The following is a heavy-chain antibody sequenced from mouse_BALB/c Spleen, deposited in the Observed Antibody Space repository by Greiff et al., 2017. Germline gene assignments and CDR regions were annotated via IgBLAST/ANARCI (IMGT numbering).Heavy chain of an antibody. CDR1: GYTFTSYW. CDR2: IYPSDSYT. J-gene: IGHJ4*01. V-gene: IGHV1-69*02. Sequence: QVHVKQPGAELVRPGASVKLSCKASGYTFTSYWINWVKQRPGQGLEWIGNIYPSDSYTNYNQKFKDKATLTVDKSSSTAYMQLSSPTSEDSAVYYCTRWLRGYAMDYWGQGTSVTVSS. CDR3: TRWLRGYAMDY. D-gene: IGHD1-1*01.